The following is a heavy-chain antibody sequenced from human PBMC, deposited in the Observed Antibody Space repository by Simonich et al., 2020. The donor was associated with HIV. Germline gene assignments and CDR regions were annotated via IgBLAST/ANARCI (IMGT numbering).Heavy chain of an antibody. CDR3: ARTIFGVVSERYTGYFDY. CDR2: INTNTGHH. Sequence: VRQAPGHGLEWMGWINTNTGHHTYAQGFTGRFVFSLYTSVSTAYLQISSLKAEDTAVYYCARTIFGVVSERYTGYFDYRGQGTLVTVSS. J-gene: IGHJ4*02. V-gene: IGHV7-4-1*02. D-gene: IGHD3-3*01.